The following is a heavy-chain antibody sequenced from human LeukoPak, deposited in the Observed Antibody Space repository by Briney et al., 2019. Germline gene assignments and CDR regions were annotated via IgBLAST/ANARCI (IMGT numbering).Heavy chain of an antibody. J-gene: IGHJ1*01. D-gene: IGHD4-23*01. CDR2: IIPIFGTA. V-gene: IGHV1-69*13. CDR3: ASRRAGVTSTQYFQH. Sequence: GASVKVSCKASGYTFTSYAISWVRQAPGQGLEWMGGIIPIFGTANYAQKFQGRVTITADESTSTAYMELSSLRSEDTAVYYCASRRAGVTSTQYFQHWGRGTLVTVSS. CDR1: GYTFTSYA.